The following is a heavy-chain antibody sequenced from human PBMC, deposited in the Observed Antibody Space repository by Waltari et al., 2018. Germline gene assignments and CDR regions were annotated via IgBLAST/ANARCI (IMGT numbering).Heavy chain of an antibody. J-gene: IGHJ6*02. V-gene: IGHV1-8*01. CDR1: GYTFTSYD. CDR2: MNPNSGNT. Sequence: QVQLVQSGAEVKRPGASVKVSCKASGYTFTSYDIKWVRQATGQGLEWMGWMNPNSGNTGYAQKFQGRVTMTRNTSISTAYMELSSLRSEDTAVYYCARGTAAGRNYYYYGMDVWSQGTTVTVSS. D-gene: IGHD6-13*01. CDR3: ARGTAAGRNYYYYGMDV.